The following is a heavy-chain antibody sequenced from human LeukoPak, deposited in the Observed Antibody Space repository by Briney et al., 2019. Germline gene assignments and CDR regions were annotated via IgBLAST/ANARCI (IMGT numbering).Heavy chain of an antibody. D-gene: IGHD5-12*01. J-gene: IGHJ4*02. CDR3: ARDGYSGYDLLFDY. CDR2: IIPIFGTA. Sequence: SVKVSCKASGGTFSSYAISWVRQAPGQGLEWMGRIIPIFGTANYAQKFQGRVTITTDESKSTAYMELSSLRSEDTAVYYCARDGYSGYDLLFDYWGQGTLVTVSS. V-gene: IGHV1-69*05. CDR1: GGTFSSYA.